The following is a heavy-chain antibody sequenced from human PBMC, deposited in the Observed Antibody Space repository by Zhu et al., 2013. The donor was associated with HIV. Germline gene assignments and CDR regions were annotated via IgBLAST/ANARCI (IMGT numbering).Heavy chain of an antibody. D-gene: IGHD1-26*01. CDR2: INPSGGST. J-gene: IGHJ3*02. Sequence: QVQLVQSGAEVKKPGSSVKVSCKASGGTFSSYAISWVRQAPGQGLEWMGIINPSGGSTSYAQKFQGRVTMTRDTSTSTVYMELSSLRSEDTAVYYCAGPSWEQRGPDAFDIWGQGTMVTVSS. CDR3: AGPSWEQRGPDAFDI. CDR1: GGTFSSYA. V-gene: IGHV1-46*01.